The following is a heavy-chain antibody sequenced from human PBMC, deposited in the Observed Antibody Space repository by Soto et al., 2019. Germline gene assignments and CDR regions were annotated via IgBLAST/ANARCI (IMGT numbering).Heavy chain of an antibody. CDR1: GGTFSSYA. CDR2: IIPIFGTA. CDR3: ARSPYDILTEGVNWFDP. J-gene: IGHJ5*02. D-gene: IGHD3-9*01. V-gene: IGHV1-69*06. Sequence: QVQLVQSGAEVKKPGSSVKVSCKASGGTFSSYAISWVRQAPGQGLEWMGGIIPIFGTANYAQKFQGRVTITADKSTSPAYMELSSLRSEDTAVYYCARSPYDILTEGVNWFDPWGQGTLVTVSS.